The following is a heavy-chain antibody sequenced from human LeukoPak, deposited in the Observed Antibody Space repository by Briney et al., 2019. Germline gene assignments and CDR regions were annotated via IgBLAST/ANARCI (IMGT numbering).Heavy chain of an antibody. D-gene: IGHD4-17*01. Sequence: GGSLRLPCAASGFTFSSYGMHWVRQAPGKGLEWVAVISYDGSNKYYADSVKGRFTISRDNSKNTLYLQMNSLRAEDTAVYYCAKESPDYGDYVGLYYYYYMDVWAKGPRSPSP. J-gene: IGHJ6*03. CDR1: GFTFSSYG. V-gene: IGHV3-30*18. CDR2: ISYDGSNK. CDR3: AKESPDYGDYVGLYYYYYMDV.